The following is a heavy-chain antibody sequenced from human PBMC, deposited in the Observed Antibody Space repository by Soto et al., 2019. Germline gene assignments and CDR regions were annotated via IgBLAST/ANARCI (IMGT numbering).Heavy chain of an antibody. CDR3: ARDRLRYGSGEFDY. CDR1: GFTFSSYG. D-gene: IGHD3-10*01. CDR2: VWYDGSNK. J-gene: IGHJ4*02. Sequence: GGSLRLSCAASGFTFSSYGMHWVRQAPGKGLEWVAVVWYDGSNKYAADSVKGLFTISRDNSKNTLYLQMNSLRAEDTAVYYCARDRLRYGSGEFDYWGQGTLVTVSS. V-gene: IGHV3-33*01.